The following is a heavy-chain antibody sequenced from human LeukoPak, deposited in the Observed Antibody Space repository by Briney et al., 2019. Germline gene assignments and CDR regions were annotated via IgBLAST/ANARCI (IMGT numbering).Heavy chain of an antibody. CDR2: KSYDGRKQ. J-gene: IGHJ4*02. Sequence: GGSLRLSCTASGFTFSSHGMHWVRQAPGKGLEWVAVKSYDGRKQYYADSVKGRFTISRDNSKNTLYLQMNSLRAEDTAVYYCAKEYTNAMDYFDYWGQGALVTVSS. CDR1: GFTFSSHG. V-gene: IGHV3-30*18. D-gene: IGHD2-8*01. CDR3: AKEYTNAMDYFDY.